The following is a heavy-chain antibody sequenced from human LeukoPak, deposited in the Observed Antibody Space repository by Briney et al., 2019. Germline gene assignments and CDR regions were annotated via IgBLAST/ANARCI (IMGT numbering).Heavy chain of an antibody. V-gene: IGHV1-69*04. D-gene: IGHD6-13*01. CDR1: EGTFSSYA. J-gene: IGHJ4*02. CDR3: ARLAAPYSSSWYGLGY. Sequence: SVKVSCKASEGTFSSYAISWVRQAPGQGLEWMGRIIPILGIANYAQKFQGRVTITADKSTSTAYMELSSLRSEDTAVYYCARLAAPYSSSWYGLGYWGQGTLVTVSS. CDR2: IIPILGIA.